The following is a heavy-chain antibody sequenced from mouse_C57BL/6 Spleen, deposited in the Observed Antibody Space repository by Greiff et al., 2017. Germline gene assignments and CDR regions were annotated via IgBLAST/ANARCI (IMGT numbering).Heavy chain of an antibody. D-gene: IGHD2-4*01. CDR1: GYSFTSYY. CDR2: IYPGSGNT. J-gene: IGHJ4*01. Sequence: VQVVESGPELVKPGASVKISCKASGYSFTSYYVHWVKQRPGQGLEWIGWIYPGSGNTKYNEKFKGKATLTADTSSSTAYMQLSSLTSEDSAVYDCARLYYDYLYAMDYWGQGTSVTVSS. CDR3: ARLYYDYLYAMDY. V-gene: IGHV1-66*01.